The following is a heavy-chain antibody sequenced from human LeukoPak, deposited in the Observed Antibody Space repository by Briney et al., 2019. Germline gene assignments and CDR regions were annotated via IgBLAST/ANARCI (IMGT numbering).Heavy chain of an antibody. J-gene: IGHJ4*02. V-gene: IGHV3-30*04. Sequence: PGRSLRLSCAASGFTFSSYAMHWVRQAPGKGLEWVAVISYDGSNKYYADSVKGRVTISRDNSKNTLYLQMNSLRAEDTAVYYCARGVAATYGFPYYFDYWGQGTLVTVSS. D-gene: IGHD2-15*01. CDR3: ARGVAATYGFPYYFDY. CDR2: ISYDGSNK. CDR1: GFTFSSYA.